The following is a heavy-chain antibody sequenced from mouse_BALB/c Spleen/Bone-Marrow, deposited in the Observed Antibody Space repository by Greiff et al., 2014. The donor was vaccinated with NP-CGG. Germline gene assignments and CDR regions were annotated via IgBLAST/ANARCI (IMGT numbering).Heavy chain of an antibody. V-gene: IGHV1S41*01. J-gene: IGHJ2*01. Sequence: DLVKPGASAKLSCKASGYTFTSYWINWIKQRPGQGLEWIGRIAPGSGSTYYNEMFKGKAILTVDTSSSTAYIQLSSLSSEDSAVYFCAYYRYDVNYWGQGTTLTVSS. CDR3: AYYRYDVNY. CDR2: IAPGSGST. D-gene: IGHD2-14*01. CDR1: GYTFTSYW.